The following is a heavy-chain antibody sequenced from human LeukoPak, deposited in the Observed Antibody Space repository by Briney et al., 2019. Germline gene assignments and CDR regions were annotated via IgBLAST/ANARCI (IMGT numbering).Heavy chain of an antibody. Sequence: GESLKISCKGSGYRFSNYWIAWVRQMPGRGLEWMGVIYPGDSDTRYSPSFQGQVTISADKSINTAYLQWSSLKASDTAVYYCARREASNAFTDFDCWGQGTLVTVSS. CDR2: IYPGDSDT. J-gene: IGHJ4*02. CDR3: ARREASNAFTDFDC. D-gene: IGHD4-11*01. CDR1: GYRFSNYW. V-gene: IGHV5-51*01.